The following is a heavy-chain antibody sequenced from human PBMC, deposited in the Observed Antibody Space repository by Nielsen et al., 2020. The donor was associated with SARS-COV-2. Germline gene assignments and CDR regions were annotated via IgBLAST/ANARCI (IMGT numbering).Heavy chain of an antibody. Sequence: GESLKISCAASGFTFSSYGMHWVRQAPGKGLEWVAVIWYDGSNKYYADSVKGRFTISRDNSKNTLYLQMNSLRAEDTAVYYCAREGLVGATTGALDYWGQGTLVTVSS. D-gene: IGHD1-26*01. CDR1: GFTFSSYG. CDR2: IWYDGSNK. J-gene: IGHJ4*02. CDR3: AREGLVGATTGALDY. V-gene: IGHV3-33*01.